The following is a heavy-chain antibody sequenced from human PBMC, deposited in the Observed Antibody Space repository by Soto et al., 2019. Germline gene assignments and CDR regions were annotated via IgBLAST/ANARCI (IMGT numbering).Heavy chain of an antibody. V-gene: IGHV3-23*01. CDR2: ISGSDGST. CDR3: ARRSSSWYLAC. D-gene: IGHD6-13*01. J-gene: IGHJ4*02. CDR1: GFTFSSYA. Sequence: EVQLLESGGGLVQPGGSLRLSCAASGFTFSSYAMNWVRQAPGKGLEWVSVISGSDGSTYYADSVKGRFTISRDNSKNTLNLQMNSLRAEDTAVEDCARRSSSWYLACWGQGTVVTVSS.